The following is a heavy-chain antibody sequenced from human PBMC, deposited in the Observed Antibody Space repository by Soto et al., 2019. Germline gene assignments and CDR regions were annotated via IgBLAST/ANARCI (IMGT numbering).Heavy chain of an antibody. D-gene: IGHD2-2*03. CDR1: GFTFSSYA. J-gene: IGHJ6*02. Sequence: GGSLRLSCAASGFTFSSYAMHWVRQAPGKGLEWVAVISYDGSNKYYADSVKGRFTISRDNSKNTLYLQMNSLRAEDTAVYYCARRGLDIVVVPAAKHNYYYYGMDVWGQGTTVTVSS. V-gene: IGHV3-30-3*01. CDR3: ARRGLDIVVVPAAKHNYYYYGMDV. CDR2: ISYDGSNK.